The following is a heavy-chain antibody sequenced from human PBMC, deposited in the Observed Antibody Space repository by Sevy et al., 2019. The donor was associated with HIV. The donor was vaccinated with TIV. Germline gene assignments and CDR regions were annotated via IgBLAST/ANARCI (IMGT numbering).Heavy chain of an antibody. Sequence: GGSLRLSCAVSGFTFSTYALHWVRQAPGKGLEWVALISYDGSNKFYSDSVKGRFTISRDNSKKTLFLQMDSLRVEDMGVYFCARVNISGYQGIDYWGQGTLVTVSS. CDR2: ISYDGSNK. J-gene: IGHJ4*02. CDR3: ARVNISGYQGIDY. CDR1: GFTFSTYA. V-gene: IGHV3-30-3*01. D-gene: IGHD3-22*01.